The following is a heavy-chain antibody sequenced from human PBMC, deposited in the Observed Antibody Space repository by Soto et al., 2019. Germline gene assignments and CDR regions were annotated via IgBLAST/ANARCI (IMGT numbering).Heavy chain of an antibody. CDR2: MSHSGGT. CDR3: ARVQRATATTVVDAFDI. J-gene: IGHJ3*02. Sequence: QVQLQQWGAGLLKPSETLSLTCAVYGGFVSSGSYYWSWIRQAPGKGLEWSGEMSHSGGTHFNPSLKRRVTISVDTSKNQFSLKMSSVTAADEAQYYCARVQRATATTVVDAFDIWGQGPMVTVSS. D-gene: IGHD1-1*01. V-gene: IGHV4-34*01. CDR1: GGFVSSGSYY.